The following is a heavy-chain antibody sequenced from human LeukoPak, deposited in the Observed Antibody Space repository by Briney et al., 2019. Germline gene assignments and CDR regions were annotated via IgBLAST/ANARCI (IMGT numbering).Heavy chain of an antibody. J-gene: IGHJ3*02. CDR2: IFNSDST. D-gene: IGHD6-13*01. V-gene: IGHV4-61*05. CDR3: ARAGMVPYAFDM. Sequence: TSSETLSLTCSVSGGSISSSSYYWGWIRQPPGKGLEWIGLIFNSDSTNYNPSLKSRVTISVDTSKKQFSLRLSSVTAADTAVYYCARAGMVPYAFDMWGQGTMVTVSS. CDR1: GGSISSSSYY.